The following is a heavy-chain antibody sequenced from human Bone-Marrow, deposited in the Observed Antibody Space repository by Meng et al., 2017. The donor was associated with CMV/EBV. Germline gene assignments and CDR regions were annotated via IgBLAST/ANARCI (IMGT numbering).Heavy chain of an antibody. V-gene: IGHV3-53*01. CDR2: IYSGDST. CDR3: ARMYYDFWSGSREFDY. Sequence: GESLKISCAASGFPVSSNYMSWVRQAPGKGLEWVSVIYSGDSTYYADSVKGRFTISRDNSKNTLYLQMNSLRAEDTAVYYCARMYYDFWSGSREFDYWGQGKLVTVSS. CDR1: GFPVSSNY. D-gene: IGHD3-3*01. J-gene: IGHJ4*02.